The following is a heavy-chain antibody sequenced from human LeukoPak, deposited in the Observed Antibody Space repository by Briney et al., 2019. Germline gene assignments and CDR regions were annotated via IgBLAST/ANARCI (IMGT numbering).Heavy chain of an antibody. J-gene: IGHJ5*02. V-gene: IGHV4-59*12. CDR3: ARDRLYSSSWYKNNWFDP. Sequence: KSSETLSLTCTVSGGSISSYYWSWIRQPPGKGLEWIGYIYYSGSTNYNPSLKSRVTISVDTSKNQFSLKLSSVTAADTAVYYCARDRLYSSSWYKNNWFDPWGQGTLVTVSS. D-gene: IGHD6-13*01. CDR1: GGSISSYY. CDR2: IYYSGST.